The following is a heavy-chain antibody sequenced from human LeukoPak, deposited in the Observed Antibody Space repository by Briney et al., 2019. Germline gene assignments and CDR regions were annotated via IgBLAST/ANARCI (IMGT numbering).Heavy chain of an antibody. V-gene: IGHV4-59*01. J-gene: IGHJ3*02. Sequence: SETLSLTCTHPGGSLSSYYWSWVRQTPRKGLGWIGYIYYSGSTIYNPSHKSRVTMSVDTTKSHSSLMLRSVTAADTAVYYCARDGTYYYNSRHAFDIWGQGTMVTVSS. CDR1: GGSLSSYY. CDR3: ARDGTYYYNSRHAFDI. CDR2: IYYSGST. D-gene: IGHD3-22*01.